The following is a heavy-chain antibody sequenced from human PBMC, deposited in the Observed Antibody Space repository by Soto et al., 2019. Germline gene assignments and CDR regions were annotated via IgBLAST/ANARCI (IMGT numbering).Heavy chain of an antibody. CDR2: ISAYNGNT. V-gene: IGHV1-18*01. J-gene: IGHJ4*02. D-gene: IGHD2-21*02. Sequence: GASVKVFCKASCYTLSSYGISWVRQAPGQGLEWMGWISAYNGNTNYAQKLQGRVTMTTDTSTSTAYMELRSLRSDDTAVYYCARDTIAYCGGDCYSVEDYWGQGTLVTVSS. CDR1: CYTLSSYG. CDR3: ARDTIAYCGGDCYSVEDY.